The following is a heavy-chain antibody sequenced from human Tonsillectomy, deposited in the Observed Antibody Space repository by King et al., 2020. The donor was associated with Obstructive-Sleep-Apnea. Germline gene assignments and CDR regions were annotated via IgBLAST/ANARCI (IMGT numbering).Heavy chain of an antibody. D-gene: IGHD1-26*01. V-gene: IGHV3-30*04. CDR1: GFTFSDCA. Sequence: VQLVXSGGSVVQPGRSLRLSCAVSGFTFSDCAMYWVRQAPGKGLEWVALIIFDGSNTYYAYSVKGRFTISRDNSRNTLYLQMSSLXAEDTAVYYCAXPIXXSXYXXYYALDVXXQGTTVTVSS. J-gene: IGHJ6*02. CDR2: IIFDGSNT. CDR3: AXPIXXSXYXXYYALDV.